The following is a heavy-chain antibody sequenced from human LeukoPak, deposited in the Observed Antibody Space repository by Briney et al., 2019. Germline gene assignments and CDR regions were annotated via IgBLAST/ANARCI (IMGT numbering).Heavy chain of an antibody. CDR1: GYSISSGYY. J-gene: IGHJ4*02. CDR2: MYHSGST. V-gene: IGHV4-38-2*02. D-gene: IGHD2-2*01. Sequence: SETLSLTCAVSGYSISSGYYWGWIRRPPGKGLEWIGSMYHSGSTYYNPSLKSRVTISVDTSKNQFSLKLSSVTAADTAVYYCVRDSKCTSASCYPFDYWGQGTPVTVSS. CDR3: VRDSKCTSASCYPFDY.